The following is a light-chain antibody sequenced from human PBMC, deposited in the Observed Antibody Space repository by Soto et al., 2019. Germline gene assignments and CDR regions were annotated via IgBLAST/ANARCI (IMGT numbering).Light chain of an antibody. J-gene: IGLJ3*02. CDR2: DVS. CDR1: SSDVGGYNY. V-gene: IGLV2-11*01. CDR3: CSYAGSYAWV. Sequence: QSVLTQPRSVSGSPRQSVTISCTGTSSDVGGYNYVSWYQQHPGKAPKLMIYDVSKRPSGVPDRFSGSKSGNTASLTISGVQPEDDADYYCCSYAGSYAWVFGGGTKLTVL.